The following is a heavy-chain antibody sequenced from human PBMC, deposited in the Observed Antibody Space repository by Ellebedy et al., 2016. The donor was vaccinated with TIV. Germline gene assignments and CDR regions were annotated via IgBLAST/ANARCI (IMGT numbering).Heavy chain of an antibody. D-gene: IGHD1-26*01. V-gene: IGHV4-61*01. Sequence: MPSETLSLTCTVSSGPISSGSFYWAWIRQPPGKGLEWIWYIYNIGSTNYNPSLKSRVTISVDTSKNQFSLRLSSVTAADTALYSCARDRELGFWGQGILVTVSS. CDR2: IYNIGST. J-gene: IGHJ4*02. CDR3: ARDRELGF. CDR1: SGPISSGSFY.